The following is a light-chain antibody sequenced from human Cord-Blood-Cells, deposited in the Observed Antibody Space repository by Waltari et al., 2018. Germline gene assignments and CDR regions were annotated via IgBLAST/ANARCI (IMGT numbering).Light chain of an antibody. CDR2: EGS. V-gene: IGLV2-23*01. CDR1: SSDVGSYNL. CDR3: CSYAGSSTWV. J-gene: IGLJ3*02. Sequence: QSALTQPVSVSGSPGQSITIPCTGTSSDVGSYNLVPWYQQPPGKAPKLMIYEGSKRPSGVSNRFSGSKSGNTASLTIAGLQAEDEADYYCCSYAGSSTWVFGGGTKLTVL.